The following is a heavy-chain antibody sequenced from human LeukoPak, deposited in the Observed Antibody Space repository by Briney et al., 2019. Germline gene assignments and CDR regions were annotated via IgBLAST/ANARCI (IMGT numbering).Heavy chain of an antibody. CDR2: IYYSGST. CDR1: GGSVSSSSYY. J-gene: IGHJ6*02. V-gene: IGHV4-39*07. Sequence: KPSETLSLTCTVSGGSVSSSSYYWGWIRQPPGKGLEWIGSIYYSGSTYYNPSLKSRVTISVDTSKNQFSLKLSSVTAADTAVYYCARGGDTGNGMDVWGQGTTVTVSS. D-gene: IGHD3-16*01. CDR3: ARGGDTGNGMDV.